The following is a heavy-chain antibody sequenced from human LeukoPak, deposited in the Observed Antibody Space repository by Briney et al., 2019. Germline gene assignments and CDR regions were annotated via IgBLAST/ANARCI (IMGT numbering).Heavy chain of an antibody. CDR2: ISWDGGST. D-gene: IGHD5-18*01. J-gene: IGHJ4*02. CDR1: GFTFDDYT. Sequence: PGGSLRLSCAASGFTFDDYTMHWVRQAPGKGLEWVSLISWDGGSTYYADSVKGRFTISRDNSKNSLYLQMNSLRTEDTALYYCAKPQRGYSYGCPDYWGQGTLVTVSS. CDR3: AKPQRGYSYGCPDY. V-gene: IGHV3-43*01.